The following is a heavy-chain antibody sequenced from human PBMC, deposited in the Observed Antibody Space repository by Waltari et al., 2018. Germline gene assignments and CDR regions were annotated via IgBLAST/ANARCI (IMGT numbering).Heavy chain of an antibody. J-gene: IGHJ3*02. CDR1: GFTFSSYW. CDR3: ASYMTTVPRRAFDI. V-gene: IGHV3-74*01. CDR2: MNSGGRCT. D-gene: IGHD4-17*01. Sequence: EVQLVESGGGLVQPGGSLRLSCAASGFTFSSYWRHWVRQAPGKGLVWVARMNSGGRCTSYADSVKGRFTISRDNAKNTLYLQMNSLRAEDTAVYYCASYMTTVPRRAFDIWGQGTMVTVSS.